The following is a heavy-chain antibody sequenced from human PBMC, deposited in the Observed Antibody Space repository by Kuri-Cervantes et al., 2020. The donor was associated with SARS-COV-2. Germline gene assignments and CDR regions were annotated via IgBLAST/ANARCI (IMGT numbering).Heavy chain of an antibody. CDR3: ASTDTAPSQYMDV. CDR2: ISYDGSNK. V-gene: IGHV3-30*04. J-gene: IGHJ6*03. Sequence: GGSLRLSCAASGFTFSSYAMHWVRQAPGKGLEWVAVISYDGSNKYYADSVKGRFTISRDNSKNTLYLQMNSLRAEGTAVYYCASTDTAPSQYMDVWGKGTTVTVSS. CDR1: GFTFSSYA. D-gene: IGHD5-18*01.